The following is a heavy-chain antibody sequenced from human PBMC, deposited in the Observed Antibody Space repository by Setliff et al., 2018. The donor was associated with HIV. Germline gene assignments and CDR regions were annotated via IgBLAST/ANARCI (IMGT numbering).Heavy chain of an antibody. CDR1: GFTFSTYA. V-gene: IGHV3-23*03. Sequence: PGGSLRLSCTASGFTFSTYAMSWVRQAPGKGLEWVSIVYSDESETYYADSVKGRFTISRDNSKDTLYLRMNILGVEDTAVYYCAKGQRGYSYAIDYWGRGTLVTVSS. CDR2: VYSDESET. D-gene: IGHD5-12*01. J-gene: IGHJ4*02. CDR3: AKGQRGYSYAIDY.